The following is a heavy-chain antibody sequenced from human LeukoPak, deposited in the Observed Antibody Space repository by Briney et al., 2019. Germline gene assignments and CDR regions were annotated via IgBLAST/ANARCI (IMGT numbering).Heavy chain of an antibody. Sequence: GGSLRLSCAASGFTFSSYGTHWVRQAPGKGLEWVAFIRYDGSNKYYADSVKGRFTISRDNAKNSLYLQMNSLRAEDTAVYYCARDRGGIAARLLDYWGQGTLVTVSS. J-gene: IGHJ4*02. CDR2: IRYDGSNK. D-gene: IGHD6-6*01. CDR1: GFTFSSYG. V-gene: IGHV3-30*02. CDR3: ARDRGGIAARLLDY.